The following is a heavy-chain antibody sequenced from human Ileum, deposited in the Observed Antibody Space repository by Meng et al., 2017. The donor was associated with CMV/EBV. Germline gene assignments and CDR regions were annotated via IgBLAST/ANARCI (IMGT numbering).Heavy chain of an antibody. CDR3: ARGIGLTYYYDSSGYYYFDY. D-gene: IGHD3-22*01. Sequence: QVQVKQWGAGLLKPSETLSLTCGFLLSPSVVREGLEWIGESDHSKSTNCNPSLKRRVTISVDTSEKQFSLRLSSVTAADTAVYYCARGIGLTYYYDSSGYYYFDYWGQGTLVTVSS. CDR1: LSPSVVR. J-gene: IGHJ4*02. CDR2: SDHSKST. V-gene: IGHV4-34*01.